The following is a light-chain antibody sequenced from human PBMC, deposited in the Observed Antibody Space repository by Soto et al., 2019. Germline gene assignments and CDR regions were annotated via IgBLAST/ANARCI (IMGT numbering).Light chain of an antibody. J-gene: IGKJ5*01. CDR2: GAS. CDR3: QQYAGSFT. V-gene: IGKV3-20*01. CDR1: QSVNNKY. Sequence: EIVLTQSPGTLSLSPGERATLSCRASQSVNNKYLAWYRQRPGQDTKLLIYGASTRATGIPDRFSGSGSGTAFTLTISRLEPEDFAVYYCQQYAGSFTFGQGTRLEIK.